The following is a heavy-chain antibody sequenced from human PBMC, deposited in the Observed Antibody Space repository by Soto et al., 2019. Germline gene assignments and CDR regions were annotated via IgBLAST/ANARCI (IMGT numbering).Heavy chain of an antibody. Sequence: GGSLRLSCAASGFTFSSYSMNWVRQAPGKGLEWASYISSSSTPTYYADSVKGRFTISRDNAKNSLFLQMNSLRAEDTAVYYCARNRPMDVWGKGTTVTVSS. CDR3: ARNRPMDV. CDR2: ISSSSTPT. V-gene: IGHV3-48*01. CDR1: GFTFSSYS. J-gene: IGHJ6*03.